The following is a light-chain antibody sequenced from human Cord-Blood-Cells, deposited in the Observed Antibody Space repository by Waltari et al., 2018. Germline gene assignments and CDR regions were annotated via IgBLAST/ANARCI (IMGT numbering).Light chain of an antibody. J-gene: IGKJ5*01. V-gene: IGKV1-9*01. CDR2: AAS. Sequence: DIQLTQSPSFLSASVGDRVTITCRASQAISSYLAWYQQKPGRAPKLLIYAASTLQSGVTSRFSGSGSGTEVTLTISSLQPEDFATYYCQQLNSYPITFGQGTRLEIK. CDR1: QAISSY. CDR3: QQLNSYPIT.